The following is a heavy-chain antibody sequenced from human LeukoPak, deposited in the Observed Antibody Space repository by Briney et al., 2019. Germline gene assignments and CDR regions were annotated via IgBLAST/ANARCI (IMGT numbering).Heavy chain of an antibody. CDR3: SKDLEWNYRNFDY. V-gene: IGHV3-23*01. Sequence: GGSLRLSCAASGFTFSSYSMNWVRQAPGKGLEWVSSISGGGGATFYVDSVKGRFTISRDNYKKTLYLQMNSLRAEDTAVYYCSKDLEWNYRNFDYWGQGILVTVSS. J-gene: IGHJ4*02. D-gene: IGHD1-7*01. CDR2: ISGGGGAT. CDR1: GFTFSSYS.